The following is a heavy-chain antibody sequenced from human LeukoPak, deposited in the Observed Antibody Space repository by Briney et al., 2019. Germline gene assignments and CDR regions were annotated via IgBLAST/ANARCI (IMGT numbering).Heavy chain of an antibody. Sequence: PSETLSLTCSVSDDSITIYYWSWIRQPPGKGLEWIGEINHSGSTNYNPSLKSRVTISVDTSKNQFSLKLSSVTAADTAVYYCAINVDTAMGVFDYWGQGTLVTVSS. CDR1: DDSITIYY. D-gene: IGHD5-18*01. CDR3: AINVDTAMGVFDY. V-gene: IGHV4-34*01. CDR2: INHSGST. J-gene: IGHJ4*02.